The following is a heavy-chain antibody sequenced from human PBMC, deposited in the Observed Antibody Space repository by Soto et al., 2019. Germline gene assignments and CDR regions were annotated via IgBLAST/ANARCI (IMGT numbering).Heavy chain of an antibody. J-gene: IGHJ5*02. CDR2: IYYSGST. V-gene: IGHV4-59*05. CDR3: ARGYSNYRGNWFDP. D-gene: IGHD4-4*01. CDR1: GGSISSYY. Sequence: PSETLSLTCTVSGGSISSYYWSWIRQPPGKGLEWIGSIYYSGSTYYNPSLKSRVTISVDTSKNQFSLKLSSVTAADTAVYYCARGYSNYRGNWFDPWGQGTLVTVSS.